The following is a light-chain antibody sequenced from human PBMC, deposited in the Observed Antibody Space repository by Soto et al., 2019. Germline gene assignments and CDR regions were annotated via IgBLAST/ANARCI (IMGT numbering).Light chain of an antibody. CDR1: QSVPTKY. J-gene: IGKJ1*01. CDR3: HQYYTSPQT. CDR2: GPS. Sequence: EILLTQSPGTLSLSPGERATLSCRASQSVPTKYLAWYQQEPGQSPRLLIYGPSSRATGIPDRFSGRGSGTAFTLTISRLEPADVAVSYCHQYYTSPQTFGQGTKVEIK. V-gene: IGKV3-20*01.